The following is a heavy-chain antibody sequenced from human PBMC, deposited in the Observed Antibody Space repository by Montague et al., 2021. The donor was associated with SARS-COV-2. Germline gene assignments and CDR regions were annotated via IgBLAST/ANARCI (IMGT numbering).Heavy chain of an antibody. V-gene: IGHV4-61*02. CDR2: TYTRGGT. J-gene: IGHJ6*02. CDR1: GDSINSGHYF. D-gene: IGHD2-21*01. Sequence: TLSLTCSVSGDSINSGHYFWIWIWQPAGKGLEWIGRTYTRGGTHSTLSLQSRVTISTGTSQNQLSLELCSATVADTSVYYCGRGICVIGPTRLSGMDVWGQGTTVTVSS. CDR3: GRGICVIGPTRLSGMDV.